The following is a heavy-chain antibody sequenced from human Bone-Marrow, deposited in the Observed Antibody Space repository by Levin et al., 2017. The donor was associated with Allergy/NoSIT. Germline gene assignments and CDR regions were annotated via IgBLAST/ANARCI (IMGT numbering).Heavy chain of an antibody. D-gene: IGHD3-22*01. CDR3: ARDGDSSGYLPAFDI. Sequence: SCAASGFTVSSNYMSWVRQAPGKGLEWVSLIYSGGSTYYADSVKGRFTISRDNSKNTLYLQMNSLRAEDTAVYYCARDGDSSGYLPAFDIWGQGTMVTVSS. CDR1: GFTVSSNY. V-gene: IGHV3-66*01. CDR2: IYSGGST. J-gene: IGHJ3*02.